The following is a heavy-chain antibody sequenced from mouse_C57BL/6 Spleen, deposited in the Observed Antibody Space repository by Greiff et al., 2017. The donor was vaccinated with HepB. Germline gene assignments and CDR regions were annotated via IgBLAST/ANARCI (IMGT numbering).Heavy chain of an antibody. CDR2: IYPSDSET. V-gene: IGHV1-61*01. CDR3: ARRIYYDYFDY. D-gene: IGHD2-4*01. Sequence: VQLQQPGAELVRPGSSVKLSCKASGYTFTSYWMDWVKQRPGQGLEWIGNIYPSDSETHYNQKFKDKATLTVDKSSSTAYMQLSSLTSEDSAVYYCARRIYYDYFDYWGQGTTLTVSS. CDR1: GYTFTSYW. J-gene: IGHJ2*01.